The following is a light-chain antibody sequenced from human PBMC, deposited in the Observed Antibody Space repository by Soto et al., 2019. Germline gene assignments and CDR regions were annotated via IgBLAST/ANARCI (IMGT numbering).Light chain of an antibody. CDR3: QQYGSSPRT. J-gene: IGKJ1*01. Sequence: EIVLTPSPGTLSLSPGERATLSCRASQSVSSSYLAWYQQKPGQAPRLLIYGASSRATGIPDRFSGSGSGTDFTLTISRLEPEDFAVYYCQQYGSSPRTFGQGTKGDIK. CDR2: GAS. CDR1: QSVSSSY. V-gene: IGKV3-20*01.